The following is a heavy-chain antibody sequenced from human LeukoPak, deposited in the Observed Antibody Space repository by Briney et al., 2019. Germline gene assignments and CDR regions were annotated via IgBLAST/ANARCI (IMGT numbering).Heavy chain of an antibody. J-gene: IGHJ6*03. D-gene: IGHD3-3*01. Sequence: GESLKISFKGSGYSFTSYWIGWVRQMPGKGLEWMGIIYPGDSDTRYSPSFQGQVTISADKSISTAYLQWSSLKASDTAMYYCARGYDFWSGYPNYYYYMDVWGKGTTVTVSS. V-gene: IGHV5-51*01. CDR3: ARGYDFWSGYPNYYYYMDV. CDR1: GYSFTSYW. CDR2: IYPGDSDT.